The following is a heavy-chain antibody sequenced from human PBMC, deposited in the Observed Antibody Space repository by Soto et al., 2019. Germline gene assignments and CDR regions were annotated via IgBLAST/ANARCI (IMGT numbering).Heavy chain of an antibody. CDR2: ISGSGGST. V-gene: IGHV3-23*01. J-gene: IGHJ4*02. Sequence: PGGSLRLSCAASGFTFSNYAMNWVRQAPGKGLDWVSAISGSGGSTYYADSVKGRFTISRDNAKNSLYLQMNSLRDEDTAVYYCARVGGFDYWGQGTLVTVSS. CDR1: GFTFSNYA. CDR3: ARVGGFDY. D-gene: IGHD1-26*01.